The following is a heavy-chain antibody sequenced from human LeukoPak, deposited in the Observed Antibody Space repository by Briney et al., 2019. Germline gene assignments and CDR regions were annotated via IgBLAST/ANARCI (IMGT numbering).Heavy chain of an antibody. CDR1: AFTFSNYW. Sequence: GGSLRLSCAASAFTFSNYWIHWVRQAPGKGLVWVSRINSDGSGTNYADSVKGRFTISRDNSNNTLYLQMKSLRAEDTAVYYCAREVGSGNSDRYFDYWGQGTLVTVSS. D-gene: IGHD3-10*01. CDR2: INSDGSGT. V-gene: IGHV3-74*01. J-gene: IGHJ4*02. CDR3: AREVGSGNSDRYFDY.